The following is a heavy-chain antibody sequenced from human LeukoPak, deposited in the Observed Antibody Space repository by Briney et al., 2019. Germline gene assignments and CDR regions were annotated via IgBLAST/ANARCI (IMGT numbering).Heavy chain of an antibody. V-gene: IGHV3-23*01. D-gene: IGHD6-13*01. Sequence: GGSLSLSCAASGFTFSSYAMSWVRQAPGKGLEWVSAISGSGGSTYYADSVKGRFTISRDNSKNTLYLQMNSLRAEDTAVYYCAKDSTGYSSSWFDYWGQGTLVTVSS. CDR1: GFTFSSYA. CDR3: AKDSTGYSSSWFDY. J-gene: IGHJ4*02. CDR2: ISGSGGST.